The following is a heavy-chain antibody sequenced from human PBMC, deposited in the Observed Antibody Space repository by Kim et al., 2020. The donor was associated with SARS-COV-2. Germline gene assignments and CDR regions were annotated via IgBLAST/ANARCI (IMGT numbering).Heavy chain of an antibody. CDR1: GGSMNNYF. V-gene: IGHV4-59*01. D-gene: IGHD2-8*02. CDR2: IFYTGGA. CDR3: ARGRYCTGSSCSFAYYGLNV. Sequence: SETLSLTCTVSRGPISGGSMNNYFWSWIRQPPGQGPEWIGYIFYTGGAYYDPSLKSRVTISVDTSKNQVPLKMKSVTAADTAIYYCARGRYCTGSSCSFAYYGLNVWSQGISLTVSS. J-gene: IGHJ6*02.